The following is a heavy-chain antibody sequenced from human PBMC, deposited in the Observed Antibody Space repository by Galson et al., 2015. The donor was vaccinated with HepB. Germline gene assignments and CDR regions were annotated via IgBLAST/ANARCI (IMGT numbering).Heavy chain of an antibody. CDR2: ISAYNGNT. CDR3: ARDPRYDYGDYGAFDI. CDR1: GYTFTSYG. J-gene: IGHJ3*02. Sequence: SVKVSCKASGYTFTSYGISWVRQAPGQGLEWMGWISAYNGNTNYAQKLQGRVTMTTDTSTSTAYMELRSLRSDDTAVYYCARDPRYDYGDYGAFDIWGQGTMVTVSS. D-gene: IGHD4-17*01. V-gene: IGHV1-18*01.